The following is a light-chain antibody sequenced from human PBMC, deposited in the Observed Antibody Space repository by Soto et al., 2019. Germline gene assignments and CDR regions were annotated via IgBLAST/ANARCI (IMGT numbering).Light chain of an antibody. CDR3: QQYGSSPQPIT. J-gene: IGKJ5*01. Sequence: EIVLTQSPGTLSLSPGDRATLSCRASQSVSSSYLAWYEQKPGEAPRLLIYGASSRATGIPDRFSGSGSGTYFTLTISTLEPEDFAVYFCQQYGSSPQPITFGQGTRMEIK. CDR1: QSVSSSY. CDR2: GAS. V-gene: IGKV3-20*01.